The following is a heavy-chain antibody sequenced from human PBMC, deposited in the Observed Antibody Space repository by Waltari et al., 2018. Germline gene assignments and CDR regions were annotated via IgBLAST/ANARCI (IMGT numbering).Heavy chain of an antibody. CDR1: GFTFSRFG. V-gene: IGHV3-33*01. D-gene: IGHD2-15*01. J-gene: IGHJ4*02. CDR2: RLHDGSNE. Sequence: QVQLVESGGGVVQPGRSLRLSCAASGFTFSRFGMHGVRQAPGKGLGWVAVRLHDGSNEYYVDSVKGRFTISRDNSKNTLYLQMNSLRAEDSAVYYCASQSTTLFDYWGQGTLVTVSS. CDR3: ASQSTTLFDY.